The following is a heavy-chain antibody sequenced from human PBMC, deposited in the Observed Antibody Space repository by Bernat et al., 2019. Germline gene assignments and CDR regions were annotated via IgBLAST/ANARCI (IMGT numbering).Heavy chain of an antibody. J-gene: IGHJ6*03. Sequence: QLQLQESGPGLVKPSETLSLTCTVSGGSISSSSYYWGWIRQPPGKGLEWIGSIYYSGSTYYNPSLKSRVTISVDTSKNQFSLKLSSVTAADTAVYYCARHPERITICGVVSPDYYYYYMDVWGKGTTVTVSS. V-gene: IGHV4-39*01. CDR3: ARHPERITICGVVSPDYYYYYMDV. CDR1: GGSISSSSYY. D-gene: IGHD3-3*01. CDR2: IYYSGST.